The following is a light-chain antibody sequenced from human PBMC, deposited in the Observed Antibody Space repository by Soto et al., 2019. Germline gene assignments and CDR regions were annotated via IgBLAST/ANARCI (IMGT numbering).Light chain of an antibody. J-gene: IGKJ1*01. CDR1: QSVSNNY. CDR2: GAS. V-gene: IGKV3-20*01. Sequence: EIVLTQSPGTLSLSPGERATLSCRASQSVSNNYLAWYQQKPGQAPRLLIYGASSRATGIPDRFSGSGSGTDFTLTIRRLEPEDFAVYYCQQYGSSGTFGQGTKVEIK. CDR3: QQYGSSGT.